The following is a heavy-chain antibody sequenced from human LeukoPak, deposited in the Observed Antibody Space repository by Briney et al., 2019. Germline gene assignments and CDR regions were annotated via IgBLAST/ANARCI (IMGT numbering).Heavy chain of an antibody. J-gene: IGHJ4*02. CDR3: ARDSPGYLAYDS. CDR2: IKEDGSAT. D-gene: IGHD1-1*01. V-gene: IGHV3-7*04. Sequence: GGSLRLSCAASGFTFSTYWMTWVRQAPGKGPEWVANIKEDGSATYYVDSVKGRFTISRDNAKRSLYLQMNSLRAEDTAVYYCARDSPGYLAYDSRGQGTLVTVSS. CDR1: GFTFSTYW.